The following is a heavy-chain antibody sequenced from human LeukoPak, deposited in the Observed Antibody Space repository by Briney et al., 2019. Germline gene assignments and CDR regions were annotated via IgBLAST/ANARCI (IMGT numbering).Heavy chain of an antibody. CDR1: GFTFSGSA. CDR3: ARGEQLSSDY. J-gene: IGHJ4*02. CDR2: IRSKANSYAT. V-gene: IGHV3-73*01. Sequence: GGSLRLSCAASGFTFSGSAMHWVRQASGKGLEWVGRIRSKANSYATAYAASVKGRFTISRDDSKNTAYLQMNSLKTDDTAVYYCARGEQLSSDYWGQETLVTVSS. D-gene: IGHD6-13*01.